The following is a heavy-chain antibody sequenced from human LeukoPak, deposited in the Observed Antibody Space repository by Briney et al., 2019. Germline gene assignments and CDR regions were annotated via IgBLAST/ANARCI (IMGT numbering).Heavy chain of an antibody. J-gene: IGHJ4*02. V-gene: IGHV3-23*01. CDR3: AKVPTLWFGDFDH. CDR2: ISGTGGST. CDR1: GFTFSSYA. D-gene: IGHD3-10*01. Sequence: PGGSLRLSCAASGFTFSSYAMSWVRQAPGKGLEWVSAISGTGGSTYHADSVKGRFTISRDNSKNTLYLQMSSLRAEDTAVYYCAKVPTLWFGDFDHWGQGTLVTVSS.